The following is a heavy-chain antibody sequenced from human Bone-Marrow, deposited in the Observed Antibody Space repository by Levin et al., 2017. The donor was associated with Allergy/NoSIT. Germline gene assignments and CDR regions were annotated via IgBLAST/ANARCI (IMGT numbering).Heavy chain of an antibody. CDR1: GGSISSGSYY. V-gene: IGHV4-61*02. D-gene: IGHD3-10*01. CDR2: IYTSGSN. CDR3: ARDPRGVIDAYDI. J-gene: IGHJ3*02. Sequence: NPSETLSLTCTVSGGSISSGSYYWSWIRQPAGKGLEWIGRIYTSGSNNYNPSLKSRVTISVDTSKNQFSLKLSSVTAADTAVYYCARDPRGVIDAYDIWGQGTMVIVSS.